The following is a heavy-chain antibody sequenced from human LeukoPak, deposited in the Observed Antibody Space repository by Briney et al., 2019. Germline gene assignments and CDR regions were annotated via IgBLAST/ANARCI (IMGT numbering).Heavy chain of an antibody. D-gene: IGHD6-13*01. V-gene: IGHV3-21*01. CDR2: ISSSSSYI. CDR1: GFTFSSYY. CDR3: ARGISSSWYGEFDY. J-gene: IGHJ4*02. Sequence: GGSLRLSCAASGFTFSSYYMNWVRQAPGKGLEWVSSISSSSSYIYYADSVKGRFTISRDDAENSLYLQMNSLRAEDTAVYYCARGISSSWYGEFDYWGQGTLVTVSS.